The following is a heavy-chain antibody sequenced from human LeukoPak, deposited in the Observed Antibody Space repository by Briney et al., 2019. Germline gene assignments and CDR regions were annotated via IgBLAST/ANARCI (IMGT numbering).Heavy chain of an antibody. CDR1: GFAFSTCS. J-gene: IGHJ4*02. Sequence: GGSLRLSCAASGFAFSTCSMTWVRQAPGKGLEWISSMSGSGASIYYADSVKGRFTISRDNSKNTLYLQMNSLRAEDTAVYYCAKDPSKGKSDYWGQGTLVTVSS. V-gene: IGHV3-23*01. CDR2: MSGSGASI. D-gene: IGHD4-11*01. CDR3: AKDPSKGKSDY.